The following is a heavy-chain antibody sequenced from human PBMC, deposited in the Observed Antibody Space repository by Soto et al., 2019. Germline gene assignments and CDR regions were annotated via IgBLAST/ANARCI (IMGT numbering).Heavy chain of an antibody. CDR1: GGSFSSNG. J-gene: IGHJ6*03. CDR2: IIPIVNTP. Sequence: SVKVSCKASGGSFSSNGFSWVRQAPGQGLEWMGGIIPIVNTPEYAQQFQGRVRMTADESTRTAYMELSSLAPEDTAVYYGAREEEEYCSGGSCYSNYYYYYMDVWGKGTTVTVSS. V-gene: IGHV1-69*13. D-gene: IGHD2-15*01. CDR3: AREEEEYCSGGSCYSNYYYYYMDV.